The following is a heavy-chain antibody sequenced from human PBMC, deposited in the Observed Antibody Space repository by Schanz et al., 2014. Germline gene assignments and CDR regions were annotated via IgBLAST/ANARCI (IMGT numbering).Heavy chain of an antibody. J-gene: IGHJ4*02. D-gene: IGHD3-22*01. CDR1: GFTVSSNH. Sequence: EVRLVESGGGLVQPGGSLRLSCAASGFTVSSNHMSWVRQAPGKGLEWVSVIYSGIGAYYADSVKDRFTVSRDNSKNTVYLQMNRLRAEDTAVYYCARVHHYDPSGWGYFDYWGQGALVTVSS. CDR2: IYSGIGA. CDR3: ARVHHYDPSGWGYFDY. V-gene: IGHV3-66*01.